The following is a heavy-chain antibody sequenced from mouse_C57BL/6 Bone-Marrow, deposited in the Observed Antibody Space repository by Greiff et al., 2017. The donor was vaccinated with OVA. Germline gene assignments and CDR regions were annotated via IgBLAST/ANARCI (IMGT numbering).Heavy chain of an antibody. J-gene: IGHJ3*01. CDR1: GYSITSGYY. D-gene: IGHD4-1*01. CDR3: ARRHSWDWFAY. V-gene: IGHV3-6*01. CDR2: ISYDGSN. Sequence: EVKVEESGPGLVKPSQSLSLTCSVTGYSITSGYYWNWIRQFPGNKLEWMGYISYDGSNNYNPSLKNRISITRDTSKNQFFLKLNSVTTEDTATYYCARRHSWDWFAYWGQGTLVTVSA.